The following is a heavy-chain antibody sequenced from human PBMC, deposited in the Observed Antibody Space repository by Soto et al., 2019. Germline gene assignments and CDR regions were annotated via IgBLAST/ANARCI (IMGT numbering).Heavy chain of an antibody. CDR3: ARGVVSTGYFDY. D-gene: IGHD5-12*01. CDR2: SRDKVHSHTT. CDR1: GFTFSDHY. Sequence: EVQLAESGGGLVQPGGSLRLSCAASGFTFSDHYMDWVRQAPGKGLEWVGRSRDKVHSHTTEYAASVKGRFTISRGDSENSLYLQMNSLKTEDTAVYYCARGVVSTGYFDYWGQGTLFTVFS. V-gene: IGHV3-72*01. J-gene: IGHJ4*02.